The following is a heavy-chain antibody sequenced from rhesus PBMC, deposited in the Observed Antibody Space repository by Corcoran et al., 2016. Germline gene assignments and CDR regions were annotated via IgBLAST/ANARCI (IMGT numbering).Heavy chain of an antibody. D-gene: IGHD3-34*01. J-gene: IGHJ4*01. CDR1: GYTFTDNY. CDR3: AKLGVDY. V-gene: IGHV1-111*02. CDR2: VDPEDGEA. Sequence: VQLVQSGAEVKKPGASVKISCKASGYTFTDNYLHWVRQAPGKWLDCMGRVDPEDGEAIHAQKFQGRVTITADTSTDTAYMELSSLRSEDTAVYYCAKLGVDYWGQGVLVTVSS.